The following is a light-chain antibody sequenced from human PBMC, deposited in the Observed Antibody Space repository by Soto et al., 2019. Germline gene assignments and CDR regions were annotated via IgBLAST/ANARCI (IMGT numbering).Light chain of an antibody. CDR2: GAS. CDR1: QSVSSSY. J-gene: IGKJ5*01. CDR3: QQYGSSIT. Sequence: EIVLMQSPGTLSLSPGERATLSCRASQSVSSSYLAWYQQKPGQAPRLLIYGASSRATGIPDRFSGSGSGTDFTLTISRLEPEDFAVYYCQQYGSSITVGQGTRLEIK. V-gene: IGKV3-20*01.